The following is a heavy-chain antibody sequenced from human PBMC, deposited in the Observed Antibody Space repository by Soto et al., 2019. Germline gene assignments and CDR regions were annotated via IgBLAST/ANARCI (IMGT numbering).Heavy chain of an antibody. CDR1: GGTFSSYA. V-gene: IGHV1-69*06. CDR2: IIPIFGTA. D-gene: IGHD6-6*01. J-gene: IGHJ5*02. Sequence: QVQLVQSGAEVKKPGSSVKVSCKASGGTFSSYAISRVRQAPGQGLEWMGGIIPIFGTANYAQKFQGRVTITADKSTSTAYMELSSLRSEDTAVYYCARDVFAARLVYWFDPWAQGTLVTVSS. CDR3: ARDVFAARLVYWFDP.